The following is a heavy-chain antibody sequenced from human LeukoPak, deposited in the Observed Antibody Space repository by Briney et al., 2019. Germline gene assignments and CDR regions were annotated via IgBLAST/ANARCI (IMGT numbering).Heavy chain of an antibody. CDR1: GFTFSDYY. CDR2: IYSVGST. J-gene: IGHJ4*02. V-gene: IGHV4-38-2*02. CDR3: AIPNTNNWPFDY. Sequence: LRLSCTASGFTFSDYYMSWVRQPPGKGLEWVGSIYSVGSTYYNPSLNSRVTISVDTSKNQFSLMLSSVTAADTAVYYCAIPNTNNWPFDYWSQGTLVTVSS. D-gene: IGHD1-1*01.